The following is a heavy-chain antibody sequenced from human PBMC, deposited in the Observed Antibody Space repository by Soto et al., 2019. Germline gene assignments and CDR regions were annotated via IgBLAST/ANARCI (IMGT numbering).Heavy chain of an antibody. D-gene: IGHD3-22*01. CDR2: ISAHNGDT. V-gene: IGHV1-18*04. J-gene: IGHJ4*02. CDR3: ATEPIYYNDGSGYYPLGH. Sequence: ASVKVSCKASGYSFSTYGFSWVRQAPGQGLECVGWISAHNGDTHYSQKFQGRVTLTTDTSTNTGYMELRSLTSDDTAVYFCATEPIYYNDGSGYYPLGHWGQGTLVAVSS. CDR1: GYSFSTYG.